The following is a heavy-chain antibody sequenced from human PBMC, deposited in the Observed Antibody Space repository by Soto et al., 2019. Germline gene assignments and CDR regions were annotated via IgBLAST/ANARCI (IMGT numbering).Heavy chain of an antibody. D-gene: IGHD2-21*01. V-gene: IGHV4-4*02. Sequence: SETLSLTCAVSGGSISSSNWWSWVRQPPGKGLEWIGEIYHSGSANYNPSLKSRVTISVDTSKNQFSLKLSSVTAADTAVYYCARGDYLRIDHWGQGTLVTVSS. CDR1: GGSISSSNW. J-gene: IGHJ4*02. CDR3: ARGDYLRIDH. CDR2: IYHSGSA.